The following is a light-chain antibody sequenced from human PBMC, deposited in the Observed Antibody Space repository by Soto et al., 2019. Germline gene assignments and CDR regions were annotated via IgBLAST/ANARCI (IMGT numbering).Light chain of an antibody. CDR3: QQYGSSLFT. CDR2: GAS. V-gene: IGKV3-20*01. CDR1: QSVSSSY. Sequence: EMVLTQSPGNLSLSPGERATLSCRASQSVSSSYLAWYQQKPGQAPRLLIYGASSRATGIPDRFSGSGSGTDFTLIISRLEREDFAVYYCQQYGSSLFTFGPGTKVDIK. J-gene: IGKJ3*01.